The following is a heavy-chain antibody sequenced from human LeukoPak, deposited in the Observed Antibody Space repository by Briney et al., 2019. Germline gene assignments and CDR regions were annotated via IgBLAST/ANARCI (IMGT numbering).Heavy chain of an antibody. CDR1: GFTFSSYS. CDR2: ISSSSSYI. D-gene: IGHD1-20*01. CDR3: ARITAITGTTGDDAFDI. Sequence: GGSLRLSCAASGFTFSSYSMNWVRQAPGKGLEWVSSISSSSSYIYYADSVKGRFTISRDNAKNSLYLQMNSLRAEDTAVYYCARITAITGTTGDDAFDIWGQGTMVTVSS. J-gene: IGHJ3*02. V-gene: IGHV3-21*04.